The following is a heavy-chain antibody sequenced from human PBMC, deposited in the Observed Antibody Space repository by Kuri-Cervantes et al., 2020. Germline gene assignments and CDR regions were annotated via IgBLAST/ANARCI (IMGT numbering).Heavy chain of an antibody. CDR1: GYTFTGYC. V-gene: IGHV1-2*02. D-gene: IGHD2-8*01. CDR3: VKWVPLRVGSAVADY. CDR2: INPNSGGT. Sequence: ASVKVSCKASGYTFTGYCMHWVRQAPGQGLEWMGWINPNSGGTNYAQKFQGRVTMTRDTSISTAYMELSRLRSDDTAVYYCVKWVPLRVGSAVADYWGQGTLVTVSS. J-gene: IGHJ4*02.